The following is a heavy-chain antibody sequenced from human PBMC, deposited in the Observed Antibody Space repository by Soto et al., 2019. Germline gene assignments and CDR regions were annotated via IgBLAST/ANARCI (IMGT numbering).Heavy chain of an antibody. J-gene: IGHJ4*02. CDR1: GYTFTTYG. CDR2: ISTYNGNT. D-gene: IGHD2-15*01. CDR3: ARRGAYCSGGTCYHFDY. Sequence: QVHLVQSGAEVKKPGASVKVSCKASGYTFTTYGISWVRQAPGQGLEWMGWISTYNGNTNYEQKLQGRVTMTTDTLTSTAYMALRSLRSDDTAGYYCARRGAYCSGGTCYHFDYWGQGTLVTVSS. V-gene: IGHV1-18*04.